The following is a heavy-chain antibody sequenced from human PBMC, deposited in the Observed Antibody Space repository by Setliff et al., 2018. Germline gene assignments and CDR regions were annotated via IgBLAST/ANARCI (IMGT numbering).Heavy chain of an antibody. CDR1: GYSFTSYG. Sequence: ASVKVSCKASGYSFTSYGITWVRQAPGQGLEWMGWSSGHTGNTYYAQRFQGRVTLTTDASTSTAYLEVRSLTSDDTAIYYCARLVRYCTRTSCQRTSGAELWGQGTLVTVSS. J-gene: IGHJ4*02. CDR3: ARLVRYCTRTSCQRTSGAEL. V-gene: IGHV1-18*01. CDR2: SSGHTGNT. D-gene: IGHD2-2*01.